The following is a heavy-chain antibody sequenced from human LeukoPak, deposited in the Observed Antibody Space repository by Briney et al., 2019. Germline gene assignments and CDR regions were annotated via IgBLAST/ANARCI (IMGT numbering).Heavy chain of an antibody. CDR2: IYHSGST. Sequence: SETLSLTCAVSGYSISSGYYWGWILQPPGKGLEWIGSIYHSGSTYYNPSLKSRVTISVDTSKNQFSLKLSSVTAADTAVYYCARRWGGSGTWFDPWGQGTLVTVSS. CDR1: GYSISSGYY. CDR3: ARRWGGSGTWFDP. D-gene: IGHD6-25*01. J-gene: IGHJ5*02. V-gene: IGHV4-38-2*01.